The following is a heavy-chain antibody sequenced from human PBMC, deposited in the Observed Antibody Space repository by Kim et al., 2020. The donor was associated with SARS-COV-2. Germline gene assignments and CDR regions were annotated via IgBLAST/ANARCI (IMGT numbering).Heavy chain of an antibody. Sequence: ASVKVSCKASGYTFTGYYMHWVRQAPGQGLEWMGRINPNSGGTNYAQKFQGRVTMTRDTSISTAYMELSRLRSDDTAVYYCARVVNPTRYCGGDCYSGPPSGYYYYCGMDVWGQGTTVTVSS. CDR3: ARVVNPTRYCGGDCYSGPPSGYYYYCGMDV. V-gene: IGHV1-2*06. CDR2: INPNSGGT. D-gene: IGHD2-21*02. CDR1: GYTFTGYY. J-gene: IGHJ6*02.